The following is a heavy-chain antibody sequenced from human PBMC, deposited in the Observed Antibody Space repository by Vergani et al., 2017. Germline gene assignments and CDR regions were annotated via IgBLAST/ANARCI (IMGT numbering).Heavy chain of an antibody. CDR2: IGSSGPYI. V-gene: IGHV3-21*06. J-gene: IGHJ6*02. CDR1: GFTFSDFS. Sequence: VQLVESGGGLVKPGGSLRLSCAASGFTFSDFSMSWVRQAPGKGLEWVAFIGSSGPYINYADSVKGRFMISRDNTNNSLFLQLRSLRAEDAAVYYCARDCTSGGCPDNYGMDVLGQGATVTGSS. CDR3: ARDCTSGGCPDNYGMDV. D-gene: IGHD2-8*01.